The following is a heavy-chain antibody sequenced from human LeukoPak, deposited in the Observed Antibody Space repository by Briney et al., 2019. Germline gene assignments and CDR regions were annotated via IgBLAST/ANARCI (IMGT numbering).Heavy chain of an antibody. V-gene: IGHV3-74*01. D-gene: IGHD3-16*02. CDR1: GFTFSSYW. Sequence: PGTSLRLSCATSGFTFSSYWMHWVRQAPRKGLVWVSRINSDGSSTSYADSVKGRFTISRDNAKNTLYLQVNSLRAKDTAVYYCARDYMTTFGGVIVTPFDYWGQGTLVTVSS. CDR3: ARDYMTTFGGVIVTPFDY. CDR2: INSDGSST. J-gene: IGHJ4*02.